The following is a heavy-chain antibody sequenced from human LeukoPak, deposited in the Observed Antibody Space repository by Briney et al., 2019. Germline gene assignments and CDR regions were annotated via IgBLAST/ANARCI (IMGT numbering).Heavy chain of an antibody. CDR1: GGTFSSYA. Sequence: SVKVSCKASGGTFSSYAISWVRQAPGQGLEWMGGIIPIFGTANYAQKFQGRVTITADESTSTAYMELSSLRSEDTAVYYCTSHGTVTVPHPPDYWGQGTLVTVSS. V-gene: IGHV1-69*13. J-gene: IGHJ4*02. CDR2: IIPIFGTA. D-gene: IGHD4-17*01. CDR3: TSHGTVTVPHPPDY.